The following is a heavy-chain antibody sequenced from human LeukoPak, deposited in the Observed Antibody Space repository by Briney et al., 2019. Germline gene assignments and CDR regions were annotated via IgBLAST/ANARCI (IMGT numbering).Heavy chain of an antibody. V-gene: IGHV1-46*01. CDR1: GYTFTNYY. D-gene: IGHD1-26*01. Sequence: ASVKVSCKASGYTFTNYYMHWVRQATGQGLEWMGIIIPGGGSTSYAQKFQGRVTMTRDTSTSTVYMELSSLRSEDTAVYYCARVRVGATRDFDYWGQGTLVTVSS. CDR2: IIPGGGST. CDR3: ARVRVGATRDFDY. J-gene: IGHJ4*02.